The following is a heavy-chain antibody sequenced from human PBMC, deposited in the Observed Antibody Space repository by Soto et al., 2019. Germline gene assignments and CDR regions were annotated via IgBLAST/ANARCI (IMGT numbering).Heavy chain of an antibody. CDR2: ISGSGGST. J-gene: IGHJ6*02. CDR3: AKVGYSSSSFGMDV. D-gene: IGHD6-13*01. V-gene: IGHV3-23*01. Sequence: EVQLLESGGGLVQPGGSLRLSCAASGFTFSSYAMSWVRQAPGKGLEWVSAISGSGGSTYYADSVKGRCTISRDNSKNTLYLQMNSLRAEDTAVYYCAKVGYSSSSFGMDVWGQGTTVTVSS. CDR1: GFTFSSYA.